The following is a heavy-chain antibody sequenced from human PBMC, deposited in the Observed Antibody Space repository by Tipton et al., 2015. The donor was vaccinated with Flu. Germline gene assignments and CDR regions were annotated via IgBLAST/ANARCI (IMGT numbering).Heavy chain of an antibody. CDR1: GFSFTSYW. D-gene: IGHD4-17*01. CDR3: VKTAVPSPYWYFDL. V-gene: IGHV5-51*01. CDR2: IYPGDSDT. Sequence: EVQLVQSGAEVKKPGESLKISCKGSGFSFTSYWIGWVRQMSGKGLEWMGIIYPGDSDTRYSPSFQGQVTISVDKSISSASLQWSSLKASDTAMYYCVKTAVPSPYWYFDLWGRGTLLTVSS. J-gene: IGHJ2*01.